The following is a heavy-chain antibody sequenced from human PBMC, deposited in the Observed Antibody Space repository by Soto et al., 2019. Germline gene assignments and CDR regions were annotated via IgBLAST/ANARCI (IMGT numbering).Heavy chain of an antibody. CDR3: AQHGGYALQS. J-gene: IGHJ5*02. Sequence: QVQLQEPGPGLVKPSGTLSLTCTVSGGSHWYSWVRQAPGKGLEWIGQIFHDGRASYDPSLQSQVTISIDKSRNQFSPNWPSFTAPDTALYFCAQHGGYALQSWGQGALVVVSS. V-gene: IGHV4-4*02. D-gene: IGHD2-2*01. CDR2: IFHDGRA. CDR1: GGSHW.